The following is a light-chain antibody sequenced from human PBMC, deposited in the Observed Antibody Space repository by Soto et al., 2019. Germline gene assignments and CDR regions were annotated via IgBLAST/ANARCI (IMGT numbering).Light chain of an antibody. V-gene: IGKV3-20*01. CDR2: GAY. J-gene: IGKJ1*01. CDR3: QQYAKAPLT. CDR1: QIVSDNY. Sequence: EIVLTHSPGTLALSPGERATLSCRASQIVSDNYLAWYQQKPGQAHRLVVYGAYSRATGVQDRFSASGSGTDFTLTIRRLEPEDFAVYYCQQYAKAPLTFGQGTKVDIK.